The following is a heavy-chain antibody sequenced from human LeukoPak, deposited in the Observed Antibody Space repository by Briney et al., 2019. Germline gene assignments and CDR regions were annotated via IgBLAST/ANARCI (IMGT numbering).Heavy chain of an antibody. J-gene: IGHJ5*02. CDR3: ASSNLGSLGQFDP. Sequence: SETLSLTCTVSGGSIRTYYWSWIRQPPGKGLEWIGFIHSNGGANYNASLNSRATISRDTSRSQVSLKLTSVTAADTAVYYCASSNLGSLGQFDPWGQGTLVTVSS. D-gene: IGHD3-10*01. CDR1: GGSIRTYY. CDR2: IHSNGGA. V-gene: IGHV4-59*01.